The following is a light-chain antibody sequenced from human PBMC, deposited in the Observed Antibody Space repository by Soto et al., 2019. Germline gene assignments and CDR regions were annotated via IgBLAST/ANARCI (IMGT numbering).Light chain of an antibody. V-gene: IGLV2-23*02. CDR1: SSDVGSYNL. CDR2: EVS. CDR3: CSSAGSSTSYYV. J-gene: IGLJ1*01. Sequence: QSALTQPASVSGSPGQSITISCTGTSSDVGSYNLVSWYQQHPGKAPKLMIYEVSKRPSGVSNRFSGSKSGNTASLTISGLQAEVEADYYCCSSAGSSTSYYVFGPGTKVTV.